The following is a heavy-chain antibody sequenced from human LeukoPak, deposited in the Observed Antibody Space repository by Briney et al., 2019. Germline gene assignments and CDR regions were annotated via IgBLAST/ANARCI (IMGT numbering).Heavy chain of an antibody. CDR2: INPSGGST. CDR3: ARGGGFTYYYDSSGYHFDY. V-gene: IGHV1-46*01. Sequence: ASVKVSCKASGYTFTSYYMHWVRQAPGQGLEWMGIINPSGGSTSYAQKFQGRVTMTRDTSTSTVYMELSSLRSEDTAVYYCARGGGFTYYYDSSGYHFDYWGQGTLVTVSS. CDR1: GYTFTSYY. D-gene: IGHD3-22*01. J-gene: IGHJ4*02.